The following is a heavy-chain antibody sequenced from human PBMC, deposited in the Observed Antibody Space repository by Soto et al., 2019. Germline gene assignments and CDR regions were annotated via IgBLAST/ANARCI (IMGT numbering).Heavy chain of an antibody. CDR3: ARGQTSGWYYFDY. CDR1: GGSISSYY. Sequence: SETLSLTCTVSGGSISSYYWSWIRQPPGKGLEWIGYIYYSGSTNYNPSLKSRVTISVDTSKNQFSLKLSSVTAADTAVYYCARGQTSGWYYFDYWGQGTLVTVSA. V-gene: IGHV4-59*01. D-gene: IGHD6-19*01. CDR2: IYYSGST. J-gene: IGHJ4*02.